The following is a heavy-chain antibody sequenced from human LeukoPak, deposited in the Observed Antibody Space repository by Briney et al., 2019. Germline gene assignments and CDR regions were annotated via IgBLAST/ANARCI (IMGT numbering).Heavy chain of an antibody. CDR1: GFTFSSYW. Sequence: PGGSLTLSCSASGFTFSSYWMNWVRQAPGKGREWVDHIKPDGSEKYHVDSVKGRFTITRDNAKNSLYLQMNSLRDEDTAIYYCYCSSGIWGEGTMVTVSS. J-gene: IGHJ3*02. CDR3: YCSSGI. CDR2: IKPDGSEK. D-gene: IGHD2-8*01. V-gene: IGHV3-7*02.